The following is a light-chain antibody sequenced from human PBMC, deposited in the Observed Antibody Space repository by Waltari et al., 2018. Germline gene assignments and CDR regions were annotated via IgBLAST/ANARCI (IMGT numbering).Light chain of an antibody. V-gene: IGLV1-40*01. CDR3: QSYDSSLSGSV. CDR1: SPNLGAGSD. CDR2: GNS. J-gene: IGLJ3*02. Sequence: QSVLAQPPSVSGAPGQRVTISCSGSSPNLGAGSDVHWYQHLPGTAPKLLIYGNSNRPSGVPDRFSGSKSGTSASLAITGLQAEDEADYYCQSYDSSLSGSVFGGGTKLTVL.